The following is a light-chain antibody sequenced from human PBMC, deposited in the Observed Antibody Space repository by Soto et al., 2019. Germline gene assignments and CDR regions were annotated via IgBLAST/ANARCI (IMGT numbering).Light chain of an antibody. CDR1: SSDVGSYNL. CDR2: EVS. Sequence: QSALTQPASVSGSPGQSITISCTGTSSDVGSYNLVSWYQQHPGKAPKLMISEVSNRPSGVSNRFSGSKSGNTASLTISGLQAEDEADYYCSSYTGTSPPLVFGGETNFTVL. J-gene: IGLJ3*02. V-gene: IGLV2-14*02. CDR3: SSYTGTSPPLV.